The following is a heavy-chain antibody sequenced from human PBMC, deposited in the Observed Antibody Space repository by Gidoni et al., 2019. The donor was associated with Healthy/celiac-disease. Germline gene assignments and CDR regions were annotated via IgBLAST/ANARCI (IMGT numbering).Heavy chain of an antibody. CDR1: GGSIRSYY. D-gene: IGHD3-22*01. CDR3: ARSLCCDSYYYDSSRNPRGYGMDV. CDR2: IYYSGST. V-gene: IGHV4-59*01. J-gene: IGHJ6*02. Sequence: QVQLQESGPGLVKPSETLSLTCTVSGGSIRSYYWSWIRQPPGKGLEWIGYIYYSGSTNYNPSLKSRVTISVDTSKNQFSLKLSSVTAADTAVYYCARSLCCDSYYYDSSRNPRGYGMDVWGQGTTVTVSS.